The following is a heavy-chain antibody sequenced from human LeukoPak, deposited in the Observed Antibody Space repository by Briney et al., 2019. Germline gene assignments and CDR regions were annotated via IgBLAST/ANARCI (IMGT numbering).Heavy chain of an antibody. Sequence: SVKVSFKASGFTFTISAVQWVRQARGQRLEWIGWIVVGSGNTNYAQKFQERVTITRDMSTSTAYMELRSLRSEDTAVYFCAADTYDSSGYGSVLRFDPWGQGTLVTVSS. D-gene: IGHD3-22*01. J-gene: IGHJ5*02. V-gene: IGHV1-58*01. CDR1: GFTFTISA. CDR2: IVVGSGNT. CDR3: AADTYDSSGYGSVLRFDP.